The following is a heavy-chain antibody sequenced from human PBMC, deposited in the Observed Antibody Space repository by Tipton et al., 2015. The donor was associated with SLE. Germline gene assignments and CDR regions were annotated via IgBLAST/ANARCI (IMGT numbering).Heavy chain of an antibody. Sequence: SLRLSCAASGFSFSNYAMHWVRQAPGKGLEWVAVISYDGSNKYYADSVKGRFTVSGDNSKNTLYLQMNSLRAEDTAVYYCAREGEDWGNYYYYMDVWGKGTTVTVSS. J-gene: IGHJ6*03. CDR1: GFSFSNYA. V-gene: IGHV3-30-3*01. CDR3: AREGEDWGNYYYYMDV. D-gene: IGHD3-16*01. CDR2: ISYDGSNK.